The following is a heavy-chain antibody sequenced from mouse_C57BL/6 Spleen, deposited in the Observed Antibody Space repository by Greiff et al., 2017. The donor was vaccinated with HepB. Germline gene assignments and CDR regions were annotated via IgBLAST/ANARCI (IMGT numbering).Heavy chain of an antibody. CDR1: GYTFTSYW. J-gene: IGHJ4*01. Sequence: QVQLQQPGAELVKPGASVKMSCKASGYTFTSYWITWVKQRPGQGLEWIGDIYPGSGSTNYNEKFKSKSTLTVDKSSSTAYMQLSSLTSEDSAVYYCARGPNWYAMDYWGQGTSVTVSS. D-gene: IGHD4-1*01. CDR3: ARGPNWYAMDY. V-gene: IGHV1-55*01. CDR2: IYPGSGST.